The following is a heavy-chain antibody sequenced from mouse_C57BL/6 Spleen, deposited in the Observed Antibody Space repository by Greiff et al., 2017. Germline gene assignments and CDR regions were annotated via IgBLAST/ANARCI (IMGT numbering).Heavy chain of an antibody. CDR3: ANGSSLYYFDY. CDR2: INPNYGTT. CDR1: GYSFTDYN. Sequence: EVKLMESGPELVKPGASVKISCKASGYSFTDYNMNWVKQSNGKSLEWIGVINPNYGTTSYNQKFKGKATLTVDQSSSTAYMQLNSLTSEDSAVYYWANGSSLYYFDYWGQGTTLTVSS. D-gene: IGHD1-1*01. V-gene: IGHV1-39*01. J-gene: IGHJ2*01.